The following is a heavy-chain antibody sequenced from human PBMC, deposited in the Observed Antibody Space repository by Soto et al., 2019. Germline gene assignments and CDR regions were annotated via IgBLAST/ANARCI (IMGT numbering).Heavy chain of an antibody. D-gene: IGHD5-12*01. J-gene: IGHJ5*02. CDR2: IYHMGGT. Sequence: SETLSLTCTVSGASISSDYWSWIRQSPGKGLEWIGYIYHMGGTDYNPSLKSRVTISIDKSKNQFSLNLRSVTAADTAVYFCARFTYKSGFNWFDPWGQGTQVTVSS. CDR3: ARFTYKSGFNWFDP. CDR1: GASISSDY. V-gene: IGHV4-59*03.